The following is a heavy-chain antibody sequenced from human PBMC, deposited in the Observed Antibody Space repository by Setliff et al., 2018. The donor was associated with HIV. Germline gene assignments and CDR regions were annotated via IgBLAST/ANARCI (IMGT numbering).Heavy chain of an antibody. Sequence: GSLRLSCVASGFTFSSYAMTWVRQAPGKGLEWVSTISSPGRSTYYADSVEGRFTISRDNSNNTLYLQTNSLRAEDTAVYYCARVKGIAVAGSYYYYMDVWGKGTTVTVSS. CDR1: GFTFSSYA. CDR2: ISSPGRST. V-gene: IGHV3-23*01. CDR3: ARVKGIAVAGSYYYYMDV. D-gene: IGHD6-19*01. J-gene: IGHJ6*03.